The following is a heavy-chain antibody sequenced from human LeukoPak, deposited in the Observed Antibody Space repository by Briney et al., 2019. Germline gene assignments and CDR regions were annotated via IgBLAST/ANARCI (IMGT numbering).Heavy chain of an antibody. D-gene: IGHD2-2*01. CDR3: ARIGGYCTSTTCYQPLDY. CDR2: IHPGGSGS. CDR1: GYRFTSCW. V-gene: IGHV5-51*01. Sequence: GESLKISWKGSGYRFTSCWIAWVRQMPGKGLGWSGMIHPGGSGSRYSPSFEGQVTISADKSINTAYLQWSGLKASDTAMYYCARIGGYCTSTTCYQPLDYWGQGTLVTVSS. J-gene: IGHJ4*02.